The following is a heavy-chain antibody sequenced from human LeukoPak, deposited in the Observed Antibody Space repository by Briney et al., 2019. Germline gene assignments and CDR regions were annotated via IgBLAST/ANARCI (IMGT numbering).Heavy chain of an antibody. CDR1: GASIRVIYYN. J-gene: IGHJ5*02. V-gene: IGHV4-39*01. Sequence: SETLSLTCTVSGASIRVIYYNGGGFPRPPGRGREWFGGIYDSGSTYYNPSLESRVTISADKSKNQFSLNLSSVTAADTAVYYCAIFTIFGLGGRRTWFDPWGQGVLVTVSS. CDR3: AIFTIFGLGGRRTWFDP. CDR2: IYDSGST. D-gene: IGHD3-3*01.